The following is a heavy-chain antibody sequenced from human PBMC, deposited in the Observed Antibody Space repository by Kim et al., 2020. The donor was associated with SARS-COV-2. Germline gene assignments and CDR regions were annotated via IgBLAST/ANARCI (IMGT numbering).Heavy chain of an antibody. V-gene: IGHV3-21*04. Sequence: GGSLRLSCAASGFTFSSYSMNWVRQAPGKGLEWVSSISSSSSYIYYADSVKGQFTISRDNAKNLLNLQMNSLRAEDTAVYYCARGWATPGKAVAGSPTEYWGKGTLVAVSS. CDR2: ISSSSSYI. CDR3: ARGWATPGKAVAGSPTEY. J-gene: IGHJ4*02. CDR1: GFTFSSYS. D-gene: IGHD6-19*01.